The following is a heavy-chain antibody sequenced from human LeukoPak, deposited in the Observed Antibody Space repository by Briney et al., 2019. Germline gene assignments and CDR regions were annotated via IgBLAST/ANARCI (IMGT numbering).Heavy chain of an antibody. V-gene: IGHV1-69*13. CDR2: IIPIFGTA. Sequence: GASVKVSCKASGGTFSSYAISWVRQAPGQGLEWMGGIIPIFGTANYAQKFQGRVTITADESTSTAYMELSSLRSEDTAVYYCARDPRIAGPFYDILTGPSGWFDPWGQGTLVTVSS. J-gene: IGHJ5*02. CDR3: ARDPRIAGPFYDILTGPSGWFDP. CDR1: GGTFSSYA. D-gene: IGHD3-9*01.